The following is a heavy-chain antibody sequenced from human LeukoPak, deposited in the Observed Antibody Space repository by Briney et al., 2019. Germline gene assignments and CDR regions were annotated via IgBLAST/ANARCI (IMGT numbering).Heavy chain of an antibody. CDR1: GFTFSSYA. J-gene: IGHJ4*02. CDR3: VKDVIVGARRGHICSFDY. D-gene: IGHD2/OR15-2a*01. V-gene: IGHV3-64D*06. Sequence: GGSLRLSCSASGFTFSSYAMHWVRQAPGNGLVYVSTISSNGDSTYYADSVKGRFTISRDNSKNTLYLQMSSLRAEDTAVYYCVKDVIVGARRGHICSFDYWAQGTLVTVSS. CDR2: ISSNGDST.